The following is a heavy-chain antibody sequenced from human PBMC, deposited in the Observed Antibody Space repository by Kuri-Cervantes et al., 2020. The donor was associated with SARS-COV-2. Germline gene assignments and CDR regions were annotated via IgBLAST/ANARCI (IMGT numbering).Heavy chain of an antibody. CDR3: AKDKRLGYMDV. CDR2: ISGSGGST. J-gene: IGHJ6*03. D-gene: IGHD3-16*01. Sequence: GESLKISCAASGFTFSYFAMTWVRQAPGKGLEWVSAISGSGGSTYYADSVKGRFTISRDNSKNTLYLQMNSLRAEDTAVYYCAKDKRLGYMDVWGKGTTVTVSS. CDR1: GFTFSYFA. V-gene: IGHV3-23*01.